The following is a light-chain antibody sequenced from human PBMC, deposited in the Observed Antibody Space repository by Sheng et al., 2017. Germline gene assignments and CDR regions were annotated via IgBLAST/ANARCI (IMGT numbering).Light chain of an antibody. Sequence: SSGLTQVPAVSVALGQTVSITCHGDSLRDFFSWPGTNRSQGRPLLLVMYGKHKRPSGIPDRFSGSSSGITGSLIITGAQADDEADYYCSSRDNLQDHVIFGGGTKVTVL. CDR1: SLRDFF. J-gene: IGLJ2*01. V-gene: IGLV3-19*01. CDR2: GKH. CDR3: SSRDNLQDHVI.